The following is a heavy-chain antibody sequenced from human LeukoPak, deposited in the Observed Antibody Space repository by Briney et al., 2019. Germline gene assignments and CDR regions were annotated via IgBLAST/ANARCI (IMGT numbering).Heavy chain of an antibody. CDR3: ARIQYYYDSSGDDAFDI. Sequence: SETLSLTCTVSGGSISSYYWRWLRQPPGKGPEWIGYIYYSGHTHYNPSLKSRVTISVDSSKNHFSLKLSSVSAADTAVYYCARIQYYYDSSGDDAFDIWGQGTMVTVSS. D-gene: IGHD3-22*01. J-gene: IGHJ3*02. CDR2: IYYSGHT. CDR1: GGSISSYY. V-gene: IGHV4-59*01.